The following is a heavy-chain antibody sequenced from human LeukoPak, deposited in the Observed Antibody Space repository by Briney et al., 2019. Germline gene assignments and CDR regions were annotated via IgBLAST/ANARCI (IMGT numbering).Heavy chain of an antibody. J-gene: IGHJ5*02. Sequence: GASVKVSCKASGYTFTGYYMQWVRQAPGQGLEWMGWINPNSGGTNYARKFQGRVTMTRDTSISTAYMELSNLRSDDTAMYYCARDASGSPGGWFDPWGQGTLVTVSS. CDR2: INPNSGGT. V-gene: IGHV1-2*02. D-gene: IGHD1-26*01. CDR3: ARDASGSPGGWFDP. CDR1: GYTFTGYY.